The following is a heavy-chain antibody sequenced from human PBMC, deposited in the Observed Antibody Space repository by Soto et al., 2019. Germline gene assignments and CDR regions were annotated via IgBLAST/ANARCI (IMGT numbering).Heavy chain of an antibody. CDR2: ISYDGSNK. Sequence: GESLRLSCAASGFTFGSFSLHWVRQAPGKGLEWLALISYDGSNKYNADSVKGRFAISRDNSKNTLYMQVNSLRPEDTAVYYCARTTAVAGTPEFDYWGQGTLVTVSS. CDR3: ARTTAVAGTPEFDY. J-gene: IGHJ4*02. D-gene: IGHD6-19*01. CDR1: GFTFGSFS. V-gene: IGHV3-30*09.